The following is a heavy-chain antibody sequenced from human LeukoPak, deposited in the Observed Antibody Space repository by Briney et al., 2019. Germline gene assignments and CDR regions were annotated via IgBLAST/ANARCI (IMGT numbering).Heavy chain of an antibody. J-gene: IGHJ4*02. CDR3: ARDQDSGYDYGGY. V-gene: IGHV4-34*01. Sequence: SETLSLTCAVYGGSFSGYYWSWIRQPPGKGLEWIGEINHSGSTNYNPSLKSRVTMSVDTSKNQFSLKLSSVTAADTAVYYCARDQDSGYDYGGYWSQGTLVTVSS. CDR2: INHSGST. CDR1: GGSFSGYY. D-gene: IGHD5-12*01.